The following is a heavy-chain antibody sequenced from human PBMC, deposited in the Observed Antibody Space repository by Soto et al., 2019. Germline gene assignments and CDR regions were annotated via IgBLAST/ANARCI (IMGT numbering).Heavy chain of an antibody. CDR1: GGSISSGNFY. Sequence: VQLQESVPGLVRPSETLSLTCTVSGGSISSGNFYWSWIRQPPGKGLEWIGYIYFSGSTPYSPSLKSRLTISLNTSNNQFSLKLTSVTAADTAVYYCAHDSHGGNTYFDLWGQGEVVTVSS. CDR2: IYFSGST. CDR3: AHDSHGGNTYFDL. D-gene: IGHD1-26*01. J-gene: IGHJ4*02. V-gene: IGHV4-30-4*01.